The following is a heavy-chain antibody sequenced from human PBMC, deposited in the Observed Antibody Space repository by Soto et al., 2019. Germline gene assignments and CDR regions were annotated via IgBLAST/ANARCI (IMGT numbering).Heavy chain of an antibody. CDR1: GFTFSPYY. D-gene: IGHD3-22*01. CDR3: ARSHLYYDSSGYPDY. Sequence: GGSLRLSCAASGFTFSPYYMSWIRQAPGKGLEWVSYISSSGSTIYYADSVKGRFTISRDNAKNSLYLQMNSLRAEDTAVYYCARSHLYYDSSGYPDYWGQGTLVTVSS. CDR2: ISSSGSTI. J-gene: IGHJ4*02. V-gene: IGHV3-11*01.